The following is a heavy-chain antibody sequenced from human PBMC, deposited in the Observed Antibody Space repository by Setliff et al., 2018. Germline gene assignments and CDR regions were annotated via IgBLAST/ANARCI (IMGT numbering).Heavy chain of an antibody. V-gene: IGHV4-4*02. D-gene: IGHD3-3*01. J-gene: IGHJ6*03. CDR2: IYQSGTT. CDR1: GESIRSNNW. Sequence: PSETLSLICTVSGESIRSNNWWNWVRQPPGKGLEWIGDIYQSGTTNYNPSLKSRVTISADTSKNQFSLSLTSVTAEDTAVYYCARMSGFQYIDVWDKGTTVTVSS. CDR3: ARMSGFQYIDV.